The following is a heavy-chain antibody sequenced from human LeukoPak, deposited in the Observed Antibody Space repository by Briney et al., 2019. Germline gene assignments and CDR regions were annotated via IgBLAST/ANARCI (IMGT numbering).Heavy chain of an antibody. CDR1: GGTFSSYA. Sequence: SVKVSCKASGGTFSSYAISWVRQAPGQGLEWMGGIIPIFGTANYAQKFQGRVTITADKSTSTAYMELSRLRSDDTAVYYCARVLHVDDDYGDYDVLDAFDIWGQGTMVTVSS. CDR2: IIPIFGTA. J-gene: IGHJ3*02. V-gene: IGHV1-69*06. D-gene: IGHD4-17*01. CDR3: ARVLHVDDDYGDYDVLDAFDI.